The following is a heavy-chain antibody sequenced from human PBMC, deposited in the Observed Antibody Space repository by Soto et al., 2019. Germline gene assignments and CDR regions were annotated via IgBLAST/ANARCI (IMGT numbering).Heavy chain of an antibody. CDR2: IYYSGST. Sequence: PSETLSLTCTVSGGSVSSGSYYWSWIRQPPGKGLEWIGYIYYSGSTNYNPSLKSRVTISVDTSKNQFSLKLSSVTAADTAVYYCARDGSGSYPFDYWGQGTLVTVSS. CDR3: ARDGSGSYPFDY. CDR1: GGSVSSGSYY. J-gene: IGHJ4*02. D-gene: IGHD3-10*01. V-gene: IGHV4-61*01.